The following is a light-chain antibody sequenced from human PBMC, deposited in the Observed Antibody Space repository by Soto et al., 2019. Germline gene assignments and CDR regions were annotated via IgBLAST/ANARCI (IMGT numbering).Light chain of an antibody. J-gene: IGKJ2*01. Sequence: DIQMTQSPSTLSASVRDSVTITCRASQSIDRRLARYQKKPGKAPNLVIYDASSLEGGDPSRFSGSGSGTEFTLTISSLQPDDFATYYCQQYFSFPYTFGLGTTLQIK. CDR2: DAS. V-gene: IGKV1-5*01. CDR3: QQYFSFPYT. CDR1: QSIDRR.